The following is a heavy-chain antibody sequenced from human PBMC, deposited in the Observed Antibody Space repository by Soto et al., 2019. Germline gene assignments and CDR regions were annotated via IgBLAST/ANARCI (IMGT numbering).Heavy chain of an antibody. J-gene: IGHJ6*02. CDR3: EGRGQTTIYYYYGMDV. V-gene: IGHV5-51*01. Sequence: PGESLKISCKASGFTFTDYWIGWVRQMPGKGLEWMGLIYPGDSDTRYSRSFQGQVTISADKSVSTAYLQWNNLKASDSAMYYCEGRGQTTIYYYYGMDVWGQGTPVTVSS. CDR1: GFTFTDYW. CDR2: IYPGDSDT.